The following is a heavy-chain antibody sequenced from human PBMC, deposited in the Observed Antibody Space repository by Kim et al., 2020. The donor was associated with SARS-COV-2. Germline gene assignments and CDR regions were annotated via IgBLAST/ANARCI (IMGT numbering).Heavy chain of an antibody. Sequence: NNADSVKGRFSISRDNAKNTLYLQMTSLRAEDTAIYYCARPLYDYVWGTYWGQGTLVTVSS. CDR3: ARPLYDYVWGTY. V-gene: IGHV3-74*01. J-gene: IGHJ4*02. D-gene: IGHD3-16*01.